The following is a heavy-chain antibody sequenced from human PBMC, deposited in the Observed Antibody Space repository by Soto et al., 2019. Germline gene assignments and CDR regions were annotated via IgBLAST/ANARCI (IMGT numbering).Heavy chain of an antibody. Sequence: PGGSLRLSCAASGFTFSSYAMSWVRQAPGKWLEWVSAISGSGGSTYYADSVKGRFTISRDNSKNTLYLQMNSLRAEDTAVYYCAKDLRSTIFGVVPLDFDYWGQGXLVTVYS. CDR1: GFTFSSYA. V-gene: IGHV3-23*01. CDR3: AKDLRSTIFGVVPLDFDY. J-gene: IGHJ4*02. D-gene: IGHD3-3*01. CDR2: ISGSGGST.